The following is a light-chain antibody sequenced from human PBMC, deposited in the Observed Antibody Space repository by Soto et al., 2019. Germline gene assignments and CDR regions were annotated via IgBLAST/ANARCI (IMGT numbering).Light chain of an antibody. Sequence: QSVLTQPASVSGSPGQSITISCTGTSSDVGGYNYVSWYQQHPGKAPKLIIYEVSNRPSGVSNRFSGSKSGNTASLTISGLQAEDEADYYCSSYTPSSTLFGGGTKVTV. J-gene: IGLJ2*01. CDR3: SSYTPSSTL. CDR2: EVS. V-gene: IGLV2-14*01. CDR1: SSDVGGYNY.